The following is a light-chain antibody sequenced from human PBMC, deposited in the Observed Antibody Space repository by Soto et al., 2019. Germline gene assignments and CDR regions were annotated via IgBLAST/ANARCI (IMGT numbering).Light chain of an antibody. J-gene: IGLJ3*02. CDR1: SSDVGAYNY. Sequence: QSVLTQPASVSGSPGQSITISCTGSSSDVGAYNYVSWYQQHPGKAPKLMIYDVTNRPSGVSNRFSGSKSGNTASLTISGLQAEDEADYYCSSYTSNSTPGVFGGGTKLTVL. CDR3: SSYTSNSTPGV. V-gene: IGLV2-14*01. CDR2: DVT.